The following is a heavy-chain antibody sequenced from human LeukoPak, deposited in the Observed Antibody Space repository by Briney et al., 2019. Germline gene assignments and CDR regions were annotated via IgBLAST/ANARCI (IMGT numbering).Heavy chain of an antibody. V-gene: IGHV3-23*01. J-gene: IGHJ6*02. CDR1: GFTFSTYV. Sequence: PGGSLRLSCAASGFTFSTYVMSWVRQAPGKGLEWVSAISGSGGSTYYADSVKGRFTISRDNSKNTLYLQMNSLRAEDTAVYYCAKNFALSITIFGVVISPYGMDVWGQGTTVTVSS. CDR3: AKNFALSITIFGVVISPYGMDV. CDR2: ISGSGGST. D-gene: IGHD3-3*01.